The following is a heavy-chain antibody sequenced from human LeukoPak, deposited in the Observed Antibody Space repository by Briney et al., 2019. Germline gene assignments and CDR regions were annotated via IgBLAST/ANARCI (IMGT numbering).Heavy chain of an antibody. J-gene: IGHJ4*02. D-gene: IGHD6-13*01. CDR3: ARDLRIAAAGDGFDY. Sequence: ASVKVSCKASGYTFTNYYMHWVRQAPGQGLEWMGIINPSGGSTSYAQKFQGRVTMTRDMSTSTVYMELSSLRAEDTAVYYCARDLRIAAAGDGFDYWGQGTLVTVSS. CDR2: INPSGGST. CDR1: GYTFTNYY. V-gene: IGHV1-46*01.